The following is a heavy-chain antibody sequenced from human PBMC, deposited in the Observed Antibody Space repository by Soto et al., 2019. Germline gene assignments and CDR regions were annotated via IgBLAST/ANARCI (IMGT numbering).Heavy chain of an antibody. Sequence: GGSLRLSGEASGFTFNVHELYWVRQAPGKGLEWISYISAGGSSVKYADSVRGRFTISRDNAKTPLHLQMTGLRAEDTGVYYCAGSAYVGTSLFWGHGTMVTVSS. CDR3: AGSAYVGTSLF. CDR1: GFTFNVHE. D-gene: IGHD1-1*01. V-gene: IGHV3-48*03. CDR2: ISAGGSSV. J-gene: IGHJ4*01.